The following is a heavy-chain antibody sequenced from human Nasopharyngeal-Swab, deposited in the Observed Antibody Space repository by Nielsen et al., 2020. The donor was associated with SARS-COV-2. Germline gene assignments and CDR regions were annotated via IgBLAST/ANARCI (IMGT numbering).Heavy chain of an antibody. J-gene: IGHJ3*01. CDR1: GDSVSNNRAA. CDR3: ARIQQQLPGIV. V-gene: IGHV6-1*01. CDR2: TYYRSQWNY. D-gene: IGHD6-13*01. Sequence: SQTRSLTGAISGDSVSNNRAAWSWIRQSPSRGLEWLGRTYYRSQWNYDYADSVRGRVTVNPDTSRNQVSLHLNSVTPEDTAVYYCARIQQQLPGIVWGQGTMVIVSS.